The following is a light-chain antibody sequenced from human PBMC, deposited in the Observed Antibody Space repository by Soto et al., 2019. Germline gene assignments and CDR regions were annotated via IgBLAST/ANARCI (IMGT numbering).Light chain of an antibody. CDR2: DTS. J-gene: IGKJ2*01. CDR1: QSVSSL. CDR3: QQYNIWPYT. V-gene: IGKV3-15*01. Sequence: ILLKQSPATLSVSPGERATLSCRASQSVSSLLAWYQQKPRQAPRLLIYDTSTRAAGIPARFSGSGSGTDFTLTISSLQSEDFAIYYCQQYNIWPYTFGQGTKVDIK.